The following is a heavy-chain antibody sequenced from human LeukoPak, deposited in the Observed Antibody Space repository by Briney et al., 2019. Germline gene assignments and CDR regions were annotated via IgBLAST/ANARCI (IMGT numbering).Heavy chain of an antibody. D-gene: IGHD3-10*01. CDR1: GYTFTSYG. V-gene: IGHV1-18*01. J-gene: IGHJ4*02. CDR3: ARGRITMVRGVMGPFDY. Sequence: ASVKVSCKASGYTFTSYGISWVRQAPGQGLEWMGWISAYNGNTNYAQKFQGRVTMTRDTSISTAYMELSRLRSDDTAVYYCARGRITMVRGVMGPFDYWGQGTLVTVSS. CDR2: ISAYNGNT.